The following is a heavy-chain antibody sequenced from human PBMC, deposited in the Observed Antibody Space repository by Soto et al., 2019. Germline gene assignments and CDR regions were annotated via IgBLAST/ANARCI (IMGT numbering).Heavy chain of an antibody. CDR3: AKRRGVLEWLLNYYFDY. CDR2: ISGSGGST. V-gene: IGHV3-23*01. CDR1: GFTFSSYA. D-gene: IGHD3-3*01. J-gene: IGHJ4*02. Sequence: EVQLLESGGGLVQPGGSLRLSCAASGFTFSSYAMSWVRQAPGKGLEWVSAISGSGGSTYYADSVKGRFTISRDNSKNTLYLQMNSLRAEDTAVYYCAKRRGVLEWLLNYYFDYWGQGTLVTVSS.